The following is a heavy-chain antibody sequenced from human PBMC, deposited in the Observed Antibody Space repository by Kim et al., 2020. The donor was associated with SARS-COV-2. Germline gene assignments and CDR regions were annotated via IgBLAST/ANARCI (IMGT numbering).Heavy chain of an antibody. D-gene: IGHD3-10*01. V-gene: IGHV3-9*01. CDR2: ISWNSGSI. Sequence: GGSLRLSCAASGFTFDDYAMHWVRQAPGKGLEWVSGISWNSGSIGYADSVKGRFTISRDNAKNSLYLQMNSLRAEDTALYYCAKIAAGSGSYAEPFEYWGQGTLVTVSA. J-gene: IGHJ4*02. CDR1: GFTFDDYA. CDR3: AKIAAGSGSYAEPFEY.